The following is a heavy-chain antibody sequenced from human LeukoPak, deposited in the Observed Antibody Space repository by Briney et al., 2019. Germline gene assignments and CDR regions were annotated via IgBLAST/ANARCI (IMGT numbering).Heavy chain of an antibody. CDR3: AQGSGSGWYPH. J-gene: IGHJ4*02. Sequence: PGGSLRLSCTVSGFSVSTSGMSWVRQAQGKGLQTISAIFVDGETAYYADSVKGRFTISRDNSKNTPYLQMNSLRVEDTALYYCAQGSGSGWYPHWGQGSLVSVSS. CDR2: IFVDGETA. V-gene: IGHV3-23*01. D-gene: IGHD6-19*01. CDR1: GFSVSTSG.